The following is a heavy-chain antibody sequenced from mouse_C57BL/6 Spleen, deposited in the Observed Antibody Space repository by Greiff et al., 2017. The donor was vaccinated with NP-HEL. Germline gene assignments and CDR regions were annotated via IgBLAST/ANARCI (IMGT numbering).Heavy chain of an antibody. Sequence: VQLQQSGGDLVKPGGSLKLSCAASGFTFSSYGMSWVRQTPDKRLEWVATISSGGSYTYYPDSVKGRFTISRDNAKNTLYLQMSSLKSEDTAMYYCARQELGLFAYWGQGTLVTVSA. J-gene: IGHJ3*01. CDR2: ISSGGSYT. CDR3: ARQELGLFAY. V-gene: IGHV5-6*01. CDR1: GFTFSSYG. D-gene: IGHD4-1*01.